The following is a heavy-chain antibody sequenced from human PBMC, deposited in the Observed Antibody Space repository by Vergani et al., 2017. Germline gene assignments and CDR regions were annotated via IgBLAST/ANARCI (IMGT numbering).Heavy chain of an antibody. D-gene: IGHD2-15*01. CDR3: ARDPRYCSVGSCRGLLDY. CDR2: INPNSGGT. V-gene: IGHV1-2*02. CDR1: GYTFTGYY. J-gene: IGHJ4*02. Sequence: QVQLVQSGAEVKKPGASVKVSCKASGYTFTGYYMHWVRQAPGQGLEGMGWINPNSGGTNYAEKFQGRVTMTRDTSISTAYMELSRLRADDTAVYYCARDPRYCSVGSCRGLLDYWGQGTLVTVSS.